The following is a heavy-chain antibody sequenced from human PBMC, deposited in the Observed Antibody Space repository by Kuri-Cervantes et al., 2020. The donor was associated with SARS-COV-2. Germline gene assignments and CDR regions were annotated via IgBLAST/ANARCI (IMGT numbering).Heavy chain of an antibody. V-gene: IGHV1-18*01. J-gene: IGHJ4*02. D-gene: IGHD2-8*01. CDR3: ARDGGLIVLMVYANDRFDY. Sequence: ASVKVSCKASGYTFTSYGISWVRQAPGQGLEWMGWISAYNGNTNYAQKLQGRVTMTTDTSTSTAYMELRSLRSDDTAVYYCARDGGLIVLMVYANDRFDYWGQGTRVTVSS. CDR2: ISAYNGNT. CDR1: GYTFTSYG.